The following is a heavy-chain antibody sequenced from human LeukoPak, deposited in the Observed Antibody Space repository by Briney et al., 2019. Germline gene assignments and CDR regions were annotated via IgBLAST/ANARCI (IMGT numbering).Heavy chain of an antibody. Sequence: PSETLSLTCTVSGGSISIYYWSRIRQPPGKGLEWLGYVYNSGSTDYNPSLKSRVTISADTSKNQFSLKLSSVTAADTAVYYCVRDRELFYWGQGTLVTVSS. CDR1: GGSISIYY. CDR2: VYNSGST. D-gene: IGHD1-7*01. CDR3: VRDRELFY. J-gene: IGHJ4*02. V-gene: IGHV4-59*01.